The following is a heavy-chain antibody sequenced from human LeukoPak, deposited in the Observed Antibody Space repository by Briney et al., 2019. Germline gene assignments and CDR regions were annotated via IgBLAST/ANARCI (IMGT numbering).Heavy chain of an antibody. D-gene: IGHD4/OR15-4a*01. J-gene: IGHJ4*02. V-gene: IGHV3-30*14. CDR1: GFTFSSYV. Sequence: GGTLRLSCAASGFTFSSYVMHWVRQAPGKGLEWVAIISYDGSNEYYADSVKGRFTISRDNSKNTLYLQMNSLRAEDTAVYYCARRAGAYSHPYDYWGQGTLVTVSS. CDR3: ARRAGAYSHPYDY. CDR2: ISYDGSNE.